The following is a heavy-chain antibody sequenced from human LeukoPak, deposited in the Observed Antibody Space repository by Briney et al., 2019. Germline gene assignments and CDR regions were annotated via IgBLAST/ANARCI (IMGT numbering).Heavy chain of an antibody. CDR3: AREGGGYGDYYFDY. D-gene: IGHD4-17*01. V-gene: IGHV3-20*04. Sequence: GGSLRLSCVPPGFTFDDYGMSWVRQAPGKGLEWVSGINWNGGSAGYADSVKGRFHIPRDNAKNSLYVQMNSLRAEHTALYYCAREGGGYGDYYFDYWGQGTLVTVSS. J-gene: IGHJ4*02. CDR2: INWNGGSA. CDR1: GFTFDDYG.